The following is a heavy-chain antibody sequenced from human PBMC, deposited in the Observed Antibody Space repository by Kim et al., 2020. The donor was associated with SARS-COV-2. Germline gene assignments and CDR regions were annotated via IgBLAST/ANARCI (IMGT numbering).Heavy chain of an antibody. CDR3: GVVMTSISSDGMDV. J-gene: IGHJ6*02. V-gene: IGHV3-74*01. D-gene: IGHD2-21*02. CDR1: GFTFSNYW. CDR2: IYNDGTRR. Sequence: GGSLRLSCAASGFTFSNYWMHWVRQAPGKGLEWVSRIYNDGTRRTYADSVKGRFTISRDNAKNTLFLQMNSLRAEDTAVYYCGVVMTSISSDGMDVWGQGTTVTVSS.